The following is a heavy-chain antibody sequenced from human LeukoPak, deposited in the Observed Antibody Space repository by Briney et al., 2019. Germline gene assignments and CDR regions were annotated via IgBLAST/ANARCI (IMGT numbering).Heavy chain of an antibody. V-gene: IGHV4-38-2*02. CDR2: IYHSGST. CDR1: GYSISSGYY. J-gene: IGHJ4*02. Sequence: SETLSLTCTVSGYSISSGYYWGWIRQPPGKGLECIGIIYHSGSTYYNPSLKSRVTISVDTSKNQFSLKLSSVTAADTAVYYCARGEFPYYFDYWGQGTLVTVSS. CDR3: ARGEFPYYFDY. D-gene: IGHD3-10*01.